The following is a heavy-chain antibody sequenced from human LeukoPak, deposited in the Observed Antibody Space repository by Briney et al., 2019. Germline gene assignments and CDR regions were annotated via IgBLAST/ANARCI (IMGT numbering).Heavy chain of an antibody. J-gene: IGHJ6*02. V-gene: IGHV3-48*04. CDR3: ARENPDYYSMDV. Sequence: GGSLRLSCAASGFTFSSYSMNWVRQAPGKGLEWVSYISSSSSTIYYADSVKGRFTISRDNAKNSLYLQMNSLRAEDTAVYYCARENPDYYSMDVWGQGATVTVSS. CDR1: GFTFSSYS. CDR2: ISSSSSTI.